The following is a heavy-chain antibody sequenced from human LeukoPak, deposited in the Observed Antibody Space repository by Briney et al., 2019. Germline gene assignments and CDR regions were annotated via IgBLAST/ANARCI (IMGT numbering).Heavy chain of an antibody. CDR3: ARDQPDPAGTGPRFDY. V-gene: IGHV3-7*01. J-gene: IGHJ4*02. CDR2: IKPDGSVK. D-gene: IGHD1-1*01. Sequence: GGPLRLSCVASGITFSSSSMSWVRQAPGKGLEWVADIKPDGSVKYYADSVKGRFTIFRDNAENSLYLQMNSLRTEDTAVYYCARDQPDPAGTGPRFDYWGQGSLVTVSS. CDR1: GITFSSSS.